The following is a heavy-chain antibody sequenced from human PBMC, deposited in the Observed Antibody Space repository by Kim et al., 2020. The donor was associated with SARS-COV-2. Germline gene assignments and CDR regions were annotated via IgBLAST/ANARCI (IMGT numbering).Heavy chain of an antibody. CDR3: ARPLAAAMEVRYYYGMDV. Sequence: SVKVSCKASGGTFSSYAISWVRQAPGQGLEWMGGIIPIFGTANYAQKFQGRVTITADESTSTAYMELSSLRSEDTAVYYCARPLAAAMEVRYYYGMDVWGQGTTVTVSS. D-gene: IGHD2-2*01. J-gene: IGHJ6*02. CDR2: IIPIFGTA. CDR1: GGTFSSYA. V-gene: IGHV1-69*13.